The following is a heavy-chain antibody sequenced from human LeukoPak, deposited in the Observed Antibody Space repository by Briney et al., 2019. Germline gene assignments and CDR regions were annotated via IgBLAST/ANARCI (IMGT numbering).Heavy chain of an antibody. CDR2: VDHTGST. J-gene: IGHJ6*03. CDR1: DDSITMYY. CDR3: ARGRVSSSTWYSTYYYFFYMDF. Sequence: PSETLSLTCTVSDDSITMYYWTWIRQPPGKGLEWIGYVDHTGSTKFNPSLNGRVSISRDTSNNFFSLRLRSVTAADTTVYFCARGRVSSSTWYSTYYYFFYMDFWGKGTTVTISS. D-gene: IGHD4-11*01. V-gene: IGHV4-59*01.